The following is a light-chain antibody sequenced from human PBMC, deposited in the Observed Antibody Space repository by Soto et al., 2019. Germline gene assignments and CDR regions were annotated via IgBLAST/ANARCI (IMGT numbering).Light chain of an antibody. CDR1: QSISSW. Sequence: DVQMTQSPSTLSASVGDRVTITCRASQSISSWLAWYQQKPGKAPKLVIYDASSLESGVPSRFSGSGSGTEFTLTISSLQPDDFATYYCQQYNSYSWTFGQGTKVDFK. CDR2: DAS. V-gene: IGKV1-5*01. J-gene: IGKJ1*01. CDR3: QQYNSYSWT.